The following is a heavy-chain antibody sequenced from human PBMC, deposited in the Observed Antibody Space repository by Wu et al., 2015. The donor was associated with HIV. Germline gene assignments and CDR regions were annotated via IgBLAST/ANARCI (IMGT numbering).Heavy chain of an antibody. J-gene: IGHJ4*02. V-gene: IGHV1-69*12. CDR3: ASQYSSGWVRGWGYFDY. CDR1: GGTFSSYA. CDR2: IIPIFGTA. D-gene: IGHD6-19*01. Sequence: QVQLVQSGAEVKKPGSSVKVSCKASGGTFSSYAISWVRQAPGQGLEWMGGIIPIFGTANYAQKFQGRVTITADESTSTAYMELSSLRSEDTAVYYCASQYSSGWVRGWGYFDYWGQGTLVTVSS.